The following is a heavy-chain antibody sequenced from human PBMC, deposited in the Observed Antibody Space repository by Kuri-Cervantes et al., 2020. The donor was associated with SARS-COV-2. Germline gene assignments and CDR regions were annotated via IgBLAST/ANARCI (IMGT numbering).Heavy chain of an antibody. D-gene: IGHD6-19*01. CDR1: GYTFTSYG. Sequence: ASVKVSCKASGYTFTSYGISWVRQAPGQGLEWMGWISAYNGNTNYAQKLQGRVTMTTDKSTSTAYMELSSLRSEDTAVYYCASRTIAVAVRGYYYGMDVWGQGTTVTVSS. V-gene: IGHV1-18*01. CDR3: ASRTIAVAVRGYYYGMDV. CDR2: ISAYNGNT. J-gene: IGHJ6*02.